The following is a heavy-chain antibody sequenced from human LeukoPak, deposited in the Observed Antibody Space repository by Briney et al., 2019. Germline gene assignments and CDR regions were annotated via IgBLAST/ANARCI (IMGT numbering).Heavy chain of an antibody. J-gene: IGHJ4*02. CDR2: ISAYNGNT. CDR1: GYTFTIYG. V-gene: IGHV1-18*01. Sequence: ASVKVSCKASGYTFTIYGVSWVRQTPGQGLEWMGWISAYNGNTNYAQKVQGRVTLTTDTSTSTVYMELRSLRSDDTAVYYCARDVGGYSYGPLGYWGQGTLVTVSS. D-gene: IGHD5-18*01. CDR3: ARDVGGYSYGPLGY.